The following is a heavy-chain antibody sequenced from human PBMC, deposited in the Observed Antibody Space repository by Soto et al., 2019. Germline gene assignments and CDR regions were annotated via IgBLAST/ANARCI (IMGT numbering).Heavy chain of an antibody. CDR3: ASRTERIVSSDFWSGSYYYYYYMDV. V-gene: IGHV4-59*08. CDR2: IYYSGST. J-gene: IGHJ6*03. Sequence: SETLSLTCTVSGGSISSYYWSWIRQPPGKGLEWIGYIYYSGSTNYNPSLKSRVTISVDTSKNQFSLKLSSVTAADTAVYYCASRTERIVSSDFWSGSYYYYYYMDVWGKGTTVTVSS. D-gene: IGHD3-3*01. CDR1: GGSISSYY.